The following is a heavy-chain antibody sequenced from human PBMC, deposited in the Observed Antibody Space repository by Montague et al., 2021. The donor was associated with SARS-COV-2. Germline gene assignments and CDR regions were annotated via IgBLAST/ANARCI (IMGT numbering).Heavy chain of an antibody. CDR2: ISSSGRTI. CDR3: ARDPTKWELGYAFDI. Sequence: SLRLSCAASGFTFSDYYMSWVRQAPGKGLEWVSYISSSGRTIYNADSVKGRFTISRDNAKNSMYLQMNSLRAEDTAVYYYARDPTKWELGYAFDIWGQGTMVTVSS. J-gene: IGHJ3*02. CDR1: GFTFSDYY. V-gene: IGHV3-11*01. D-gene: IGHD1-26*01.